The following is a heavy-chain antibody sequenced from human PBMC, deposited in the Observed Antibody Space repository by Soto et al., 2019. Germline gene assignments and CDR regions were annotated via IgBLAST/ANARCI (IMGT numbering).Heavy chain of an antibody. V-gene: IGHV3-7*01. J-gene: IGHJ4*02. D-gene: IGHD2-2*01. Sequence: EVQLVESGGGLVQPGGSLRLSCAASGFTFSTYWMSWVRQAPGKGLEWVANINQDGSEKYYVDSVKGRFTISRDNAKNSLYWQMTSLRADDTTVYYCARARGWNIVIIPAASDYWGQGTLVTVSS. CDR2: INQDGSEK. CDR3: ARARGWNIVIIPAASDY. CDR1: GFTFSTYW.